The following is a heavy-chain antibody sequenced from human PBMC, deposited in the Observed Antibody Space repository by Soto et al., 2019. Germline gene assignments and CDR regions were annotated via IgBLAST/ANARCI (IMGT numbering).Heavy chain of an antibody. CDR3: ARSGMIGYCTNGVCYTNYYYGMDV. V-gene: IGHV5-51*01. CDR2: IYPGDSDT. D-gene: IGHD2-8*01. CDR1: GYSFTSYW. J-gene: IGHJ6*02. Sequence: PGESLKISCKGSGYSFTSYWIGWVRQMPGKGLEWMGIIYPGDSDTRYSPSFQGQVTISADKSISTAYLQWSSLKASDTAMYYCARSGMIGYCTNGVCYTNYYYGMDVWGQGTTVTVSS.